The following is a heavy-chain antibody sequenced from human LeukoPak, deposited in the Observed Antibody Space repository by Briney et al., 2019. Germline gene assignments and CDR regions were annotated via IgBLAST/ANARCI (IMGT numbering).Heavy chain of an antibody. V-gene: IGHV1-18*01. J-gene: IGHJ4*02. D-gene: IGHD1-14*01. CDR3: GRFYGNLDY. Sequence: ASVKVSCKTSGYTFTSYGISWVRQAPGQGLEWMGWISVYNDKTDYSQEFQGRVTMTTDKSTTTAYMELRSLRSDDTAVYYCGRFYGNLDYWGQGTLVTVSS. CDR1: GYTFTSYG. CDR2: ISVYNDKT.